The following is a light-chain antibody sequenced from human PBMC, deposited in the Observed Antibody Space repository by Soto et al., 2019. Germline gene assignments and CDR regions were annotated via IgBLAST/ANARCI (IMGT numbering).Light chain of an antibody. CDR3: QQYNNWPRT. CDR1: QSVSNN. Sequence: EIVMTQSPATLSVSPGERATLSCRASQSVSNNLAWYLQKPGQAPRLLIYGASTRATGIPARFSGSGSGTEFTLTISSLLSEDFAVYYCQQYNNWPRTFGQGTKVEIK. CDR2: GAS. J-gene: IGKJ1*01. V-gene: IGKV3-15*01.